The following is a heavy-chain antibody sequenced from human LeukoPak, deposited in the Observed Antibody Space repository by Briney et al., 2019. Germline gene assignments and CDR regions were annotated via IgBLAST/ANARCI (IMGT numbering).Heavy chain of an antibody. D-gene: IGHD3-22*01. CDR1: GGSISSGDYY. V-gene: IGHV4-30-4*02. CDR2: IYYSGST. J-gene: IGHJ6*02. CDR3: ARGAYDSSGHRALHYGMDV. Sequence: PSETLSLTCTVSGGSISSGDYYWSWIRQPPGKGLEWIGYIYYSGSTYYNPSLKSRVTISVDTSKNQFSLKLSSVTAADTAVYYCARGAYDSSGHRALHYGMDVWGQGTTVTVSS.